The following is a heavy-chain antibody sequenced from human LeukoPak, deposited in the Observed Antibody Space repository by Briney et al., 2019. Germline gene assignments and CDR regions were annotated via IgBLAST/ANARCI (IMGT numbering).Heavy chain of an antibody. CDR3: AKALEGPTNLLGFDY. CDR2: ISYDGSNK. CDR1: GFTFSSYA. J-gene: IGHJ4*02. D-gene: IGHD7-27*01. Sequence: GRSLRLSCAASGFTFSSYAMHWVRQAPGKGLEWVAVISYDGSNKYYADSVKGRFTISRDNSKNTLYLQMNSLRAEDTAVYYCAKALEGPTNLLGFDYWGQGTLVTVSS. V-gene: IGHV3-30-3*01.